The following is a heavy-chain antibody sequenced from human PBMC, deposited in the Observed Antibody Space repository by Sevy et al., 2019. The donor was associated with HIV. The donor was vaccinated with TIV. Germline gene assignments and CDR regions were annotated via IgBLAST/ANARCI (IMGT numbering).Heavy chain of an antibody. D-gene: IGHD3-9*01. J-gene: IGHJ6*03. CDR3: ARGGRDYDILTGSHYYYYMDV. Sequence: ASVKVSCKASGYTFTDYYMHWVRQAPGQGLEWMGWINPNSGGTNYAQKFQGRVTMTRDTSISTAYMELSRLRSDDTAVYYCARGGRDYDILTGSHYYYYMDVWGKGTTVTVSS. CDR1: GYTFTDYY. CDR2: INPNSGGT. V-gene: IGHV1-2*02.